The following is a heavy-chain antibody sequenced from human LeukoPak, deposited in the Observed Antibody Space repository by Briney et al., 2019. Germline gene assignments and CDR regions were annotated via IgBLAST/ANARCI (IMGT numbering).Heavy chain of an antibody. V-gene: IGHV3-23*01. CDR1: GFTFSSYA. D-gene: IGHD5-12*01. CDR2: ISGSGGST. J-gene: IGHJ4*02. Sequence: GGSLRLSCAASGFTFSSYAMSWVRQAPGKGLEWVPVISGSGGSTYYADSVKGRFTISRDNSKNTLYLQMNSLRAEDTAVYYCAKLNGAYDSTFDYWGQGTLVTVSS. CDR3: AKLNGAYDSTFDY.